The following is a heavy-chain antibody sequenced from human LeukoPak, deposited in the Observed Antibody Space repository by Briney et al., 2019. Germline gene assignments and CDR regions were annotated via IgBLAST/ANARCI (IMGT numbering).Heavy chain of an antibody. CDR2: IYTSGST. J-gene: IGHJ4*02. Sequence: PSETLSLTCTVSGGSISSGSYYWSWIRQPAGKGLEWIGRIYTSGSTNYNPSLKSRVTISVDTSKNLFSLKLSSVTAADTAVYYCARFLQNKTRITMVRGRYYFDYWGQGTLVTVSS. CDR3: ARFLQNKTRITMVRGRYYFDY. V-gene: IGHV4-61*02. D-gene: IGHD3-10*01. CDR1: GGSISSGSYY.